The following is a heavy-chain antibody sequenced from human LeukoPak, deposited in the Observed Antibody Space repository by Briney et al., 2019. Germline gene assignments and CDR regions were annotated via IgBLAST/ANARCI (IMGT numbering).Heavy chain of an antibody. CDR2: INHSGST. J-gene: IGHJ4*02. D-gene: IGHD6-25*01. CDR1: GGSFSGYY. CDR3: ARGRYSSGSFDY. V-gene: IGHV4-34*01. Sequence: SETLSLTCAVYGGSFSGYYWSWIRQPPGKGLEWIGEINHSGSTNYNPSLKSRVTISVDTSKNQFSLKLSSVTAADTAVYYCARGRYSSGSFDYWGQGTLVTVSS.